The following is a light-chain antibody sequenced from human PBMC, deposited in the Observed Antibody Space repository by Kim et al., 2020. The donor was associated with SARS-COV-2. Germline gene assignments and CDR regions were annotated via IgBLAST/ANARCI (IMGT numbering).Light chain of an antibody. J-gene: IGKJ2*03. V-gene: IGKV3-11*01. Sequence: SPGETATLTCRSSQSVSRYVAWYQHKPGQPPRLVIHDTSNRAPGIPARFSGWGSGTDFTLTISSVDPEDFAVYYCQQRSSWPPVYSFGQGTKLEI. CDR2: DTS. CDR3: QQRSSWPPVYS. CDR1: QSVSRY.